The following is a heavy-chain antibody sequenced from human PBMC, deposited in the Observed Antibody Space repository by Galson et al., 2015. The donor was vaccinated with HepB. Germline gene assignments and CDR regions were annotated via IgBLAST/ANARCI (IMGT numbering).Heavy chain of an antibody. CDR3: ARHVGPGVLQYFDWLPKHNTYFDY. CDR2: IYYSGST. V-gene: IGHV4-39*01. D-gene: IGHD3-9*01. Sequence: SETLSLTCTVSGGSISSSSYYWGWIRQPPGKGLEWIGSIYYSGSTYYNPSLKSRVTISVDTSKNQFSLKLSSVTAADTAVYYCARHVGPGVLQYFDWLPKHNTYFDYWGQGTLVTVSS. CDR1: GGSISSSSYY. J-gene: IGHJ4*02.